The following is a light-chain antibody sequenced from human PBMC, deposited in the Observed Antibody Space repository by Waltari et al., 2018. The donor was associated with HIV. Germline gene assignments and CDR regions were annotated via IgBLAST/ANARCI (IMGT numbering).Light chain of an antibody. CDR1: QSLLHSSNNKNH. J-gene: IGKJ1*01. V-gene: IGKV4-1*01. CDR3: QQYYNICT. Sequence: DIVMTQSPDSLAVSLGERATIHCKSSQSLLHSSNNKNHLAWYQQKPGQPPKLLLYWASTRESRVPDRFSGSGSGTDFTLTISSLQAEDVAVYYCQQYYNICTFGPGTKVEIK. CDR2: WAS.